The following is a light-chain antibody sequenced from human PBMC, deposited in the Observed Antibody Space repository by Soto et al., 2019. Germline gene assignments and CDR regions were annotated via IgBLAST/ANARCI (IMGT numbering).Light chain of an antibody. CDR2: GAS. Sequence: EIVMTQSPATLSVSPGERATLSCRASQSVSSNLAWYQQKPGQAPRLLIFGASTRATGIPARFSGSGSGTDFTLTIISLLSEDVAVYYCQQYNNWPTWTFGQGTKVEIK. CDR1: QSVSSN. J-gene: IGKJ1*01. V-gene: IGKV3-15*01. CDR3: QQYNNWPTWT.